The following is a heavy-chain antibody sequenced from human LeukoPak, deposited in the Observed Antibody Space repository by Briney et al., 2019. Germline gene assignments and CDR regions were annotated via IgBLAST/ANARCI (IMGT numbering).Heavy chain of an antibody. CDR1: GFTFSSYS. V-gene: IGHV3-21*01. CDR2: ISSSSSYI. J-gene: IGHJ4*02. CDR3: ARTVAAAASSPVDY. Sequence: GGSLRLSCVVSGFTFSSYSMNWVRQAPGKGLEWVSSISSSSSYIYYADSMKGRFIISRDNAKNSLYLQMNSLRAEDTAVYYCARTVAAAASSPVDYWGQGTLVTVSS. D-gene: IGHD6-13*01.